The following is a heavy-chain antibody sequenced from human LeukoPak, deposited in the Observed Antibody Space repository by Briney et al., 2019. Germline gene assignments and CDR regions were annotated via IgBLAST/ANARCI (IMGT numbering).Heavy chain of an antibody. D-gene: IGHD4-17*01. V-gene: IGHV1-69*04. CDR2: IIPILGIA. J-gene: IGHJ4*02. CDR3: ASQEDYGDLTFDY. Sequence: KISCKGSGYSFTSYAISWVRQAPGQGLEWMGRIIPILGIANYAQKFQGRVTITADKSTSTAYMELSSLRSEDTAVYYCASQEDYGDLTFDYWGQGTLVTVSS. CDR1: GYSFTSYA.